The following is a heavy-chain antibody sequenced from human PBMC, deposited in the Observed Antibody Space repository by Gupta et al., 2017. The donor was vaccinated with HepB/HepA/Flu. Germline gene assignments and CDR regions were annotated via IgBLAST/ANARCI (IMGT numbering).Heavy chain of an antibody. J-gene: IGHJ4*01. CDR2: ANHRGST. CDR1: GDSMTATYW. V-gene: IGHV4-4*02. Sequence: QVQLHESGPGLVKPSETLSLTCAVSGDSMTATYWWSWVRRPPGKGLEWIGAANHRGSTYENPSLVSRVTPSGDSATNGFSPTPKNPTVADTAVYDGAQSNRERRHNY. D-gene: IGHD1-1*01. CDR3: AQSNRERRHNY.